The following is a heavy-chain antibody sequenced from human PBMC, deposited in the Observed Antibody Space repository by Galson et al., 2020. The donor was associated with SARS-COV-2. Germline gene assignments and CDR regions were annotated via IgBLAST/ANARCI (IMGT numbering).Heavy chain of an antibody. CDR1: GYTFTSYA. Sequence: ASVKVSCKASGYTFTSYAMNWVRQAPGQGLEWMGWINTNTGNPTYAQGFTGRFVFSLDTSVSTAYLQISSLQAEDTAVYYCARRGDFWSGYTEYYFDYGGQGTLVTVSS. V-gene: IGHV7-4-1*02. D-gene: IGHD3-3*01. CDR3: ARRGDFWSGYTEYYFDY. CDR2: INTNTGNP. J-gene: IGHJ4*02.